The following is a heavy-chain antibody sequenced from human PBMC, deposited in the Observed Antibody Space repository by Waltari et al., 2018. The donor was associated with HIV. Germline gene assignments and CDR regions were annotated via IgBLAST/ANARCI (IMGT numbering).Heavy chain of an antibody. CDR1: GGSVSSSSYF. D-gene: IGHD1-26*01. J-gene: IGHJ2*01. CDR2: IYYTGRA. V-gene: IGHV4-39*01. Sequence: QLQLQESRPGLVKPSETLFLTCTVSGGSVSSSSYFWGWIRQPPGKGLAWIGRIYYTGRAYYNPSLKRRVTIFVDTSKNQFSLKVTPVTAADTAVYYCARHALRVGAAYWNFDLWGRGTLFTVSS. CDR3: ARHALRVGAAYWNFDL.